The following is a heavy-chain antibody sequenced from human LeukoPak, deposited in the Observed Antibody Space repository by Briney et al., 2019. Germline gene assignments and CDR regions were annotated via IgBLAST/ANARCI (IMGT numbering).Heavy chain of an antibody. CDR3: ARVPWGDNSPPYYFDY. CDR2: IYYSGST. D-gene: IGHD3-16*01. Sequence: SETLSLTCTVSGGSISSYYWSWIRQPPGKGLEWIGYIYYSGSTNYNPSLKSRVTISVDTSKNQFSLKLSSVTAADTAVYYCARVPWGDNSPPYYFDYWGQGTLVTVSS. V-gene: IGHV4-59*08. CDR1: GGSISSYY. J-gene: IGHJ4*02.